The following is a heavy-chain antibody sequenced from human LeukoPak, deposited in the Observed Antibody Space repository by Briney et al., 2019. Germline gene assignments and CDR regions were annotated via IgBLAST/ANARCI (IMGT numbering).Heavy chain of an antibody. CDR3: ARDTFTYYDFWSGYLDY. Sequence: GGSLRLSCAASGFTFSSYSMNWVRQAPGKGLEWVSYISSSSSTIYYADSVKGRFTISRDNAKNSLYLQMNSLRAEDTAVYYCARDTFTYYDFWSGYLDYWGQGTLVTVSS. CDR1: GFTFSSYS. D-gene: IGHD3-3*01. V-gene: IGHV3-48*04. J-gene: IGHJ4*02. CDR2: ISSSSSTI.